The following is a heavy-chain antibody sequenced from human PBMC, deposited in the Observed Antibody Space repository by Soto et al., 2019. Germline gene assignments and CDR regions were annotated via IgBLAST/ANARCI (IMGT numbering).Heavy chain of an antibody. Sequence: GGSLRLSCAASGFTFSTYAMNWVRQAPGKRLEWVSSITGGGTDTYYADSVKGRFTISRDNSKNTLYLQMSSLRAEDTAVYYCAKGSRGHCTGVTCYPFDYWGQGTLVTVSS. V-gene: IGHV3-23*01. D-gene: IGHD2-8*02. J-gene: IGHJ4*02. CDR2: ITGGGTDT. CDR3: AKGSRGHCTGVTCYPFDY. CDR1: GFTFSTYA.